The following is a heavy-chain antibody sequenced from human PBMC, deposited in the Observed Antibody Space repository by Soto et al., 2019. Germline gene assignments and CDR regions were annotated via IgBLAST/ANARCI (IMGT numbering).Heavy chain of an antibody. Sequence: PSETLSLTCSVSGGSVTTTSDYWGWIRQPPGKGLEWIGSLYSSGSTYYNPSLKSRLTISLDTSKSHFSLKLTSVTAADTAIYYCARRSSGPYSHLYFDEWGQGTLVTVSS. J-gene: IGHJ4*02. CDR3: ARRSSGPYSHLYFDE. V-gene: IGHV4-39*02. CDR2: LYSSGST. CDR1: GGSVTTTSDY. D-gene: IGHD3-10*01.